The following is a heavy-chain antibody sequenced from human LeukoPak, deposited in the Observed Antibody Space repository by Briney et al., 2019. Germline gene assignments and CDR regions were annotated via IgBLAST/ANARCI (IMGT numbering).Heavy chain of an antibody. Sequence: SETLSLTCTVSGGSISSSSYYWGWIRQPPGKGLEWIGSIYYSGSTYYNPSLKSRVTISVDKSKNQFSLKLSSVTAADTAVYYCASRPISFYDSSGYYDYWGQGTLVTVSS. J-gene: IGHJ4*02. D-gene: IGHD3-22*01. CDR2: IYYSGST. CDR1: GGSISSSSYY. V-gene: IGHV4-39*07. CDR3: ASRPISFYDSSGYYDY.